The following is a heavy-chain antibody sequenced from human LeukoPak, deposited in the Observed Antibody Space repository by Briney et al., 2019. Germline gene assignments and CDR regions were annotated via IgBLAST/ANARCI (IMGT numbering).Heavy chain of an antibody. Sequence: PGGSLRLSCAASGFTFSSYGMHWVRQAPGKGLEWVAFIRYDGSNKYYADSVKGRFTISRDNSKNTLYLQMNSLRAEDTAVYYCARSPDSSGYYYMYYYYYMDVWGKGTTVTISS. CDR1: GFTFSSYG. J-gene: IGHJ6*03. D-gene: IGHD3-22*01. CDR2: IRYDGSNK. V-gene: IGHV3-30*02. CDR3: ARSPDSSGYYYMYYYYYMDV.